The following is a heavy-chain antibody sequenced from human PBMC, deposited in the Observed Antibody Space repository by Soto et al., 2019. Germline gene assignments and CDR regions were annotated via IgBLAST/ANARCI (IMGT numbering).Heavy chain of an antibody. CDR3: AKDVSQYSSSWAWYFDY. V-gene: IGHV3-30*18. CDR1: GFTFSNYG. CDR2: ISYDGSNK. J-gene: IGHJ4*02. Sequence: SLRLSCSVSGFTFSNYGMHWVRQAPGKGLEWVSVISYDGSNKYYADSVKGRFTISRDNSKNTLYLQMNSLRAEDTAVYYCAKDVSQYSSSWAWYFDYWGQGTLVTVSS. D-gene: IGHD6-13*01.